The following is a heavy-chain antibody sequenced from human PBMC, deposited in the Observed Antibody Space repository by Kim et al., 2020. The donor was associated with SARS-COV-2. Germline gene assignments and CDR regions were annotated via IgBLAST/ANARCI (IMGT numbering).Heavy chain of an antibody. Sequence: NPSLKRRVTISVDTSKNQFSLKLSSVTAADTAVYYCARTEWLLLRFAFDIWGQGTMVTVSS. CDR3: ARTEWLLLRFAFDI. J-gene: IGHJ3*02. D-gene: IGHD3-3*01. V-gene: IGHV4-59*01.